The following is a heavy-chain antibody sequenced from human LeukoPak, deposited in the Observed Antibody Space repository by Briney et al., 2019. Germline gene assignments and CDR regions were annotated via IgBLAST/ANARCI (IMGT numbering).Heavy chain of an antibody. CDR3: VRGNYFDY. Sequence: GRSLRLSCAASGFTFSNYWMHWVRQAPGKGLVWVSLINGDGTSTNYADSVKGRFTISRNNAKNTLYLQMNSLRVEDTAVYYCVRGNYFDYWGQGTLVTVSS. CDR1: GFTFSNYW. CDR2: INGDGTST. V-gene: IGHV3-74*01. J-gene: IGHJ4*02.